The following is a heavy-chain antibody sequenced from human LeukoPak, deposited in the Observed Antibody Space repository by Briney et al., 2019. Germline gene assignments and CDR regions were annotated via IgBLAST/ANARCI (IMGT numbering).Heavy chain of an antibody. CDR1: GFIFSNYA. V-gene: IGHV3-23*01. J-gene: IGHJ4*02. Sequence: GGSLRLSCAASGFIFSNYAMNWVRQAPGKGLEWVAGIVGSGRDTYYADSVKGRFIISRDNSKNTVFLQMNSLGVEDTAVYYCARQHTAWYVDYWGQGILVTVSS. D-gene: IGHD1-1*01. CDR2: IVGSGRDT. CDR3: ARQHTAWYVDY.